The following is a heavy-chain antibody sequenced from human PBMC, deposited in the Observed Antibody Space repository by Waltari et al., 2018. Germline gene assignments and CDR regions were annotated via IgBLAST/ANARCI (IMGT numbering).Heavy chain of an antibody. CDR2: INHSGNT. J-gene: IGHJ4*02. Sequence: QVQLQQWGAGLLKPSETLSLTCAVYGGSFSDYYWSWIRQPPGTGLEWIGEINHSGNTNYNPSLKSRVTISVDTSKNQFSLKLSSATAADTAVYYCARDPTRLRTFDYWGQGTLVTVSS. V-gene: IGHV4-34*01. CDR1: GGSFSDYY. D-gene: IGHD3-16*01. CDR3: ARDPTRLRTFDY.